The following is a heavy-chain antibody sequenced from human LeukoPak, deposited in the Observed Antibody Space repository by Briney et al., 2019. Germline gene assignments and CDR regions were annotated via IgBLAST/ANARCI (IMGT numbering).Heavy chain of an antibody. CDR1: GFTFSSYA. CDR2: ISSNGGST. CDR3: ARAYCSSTSCYREDAFDI. V-gene: IGHV3-64*01. J-gene: IGHJ3*02. Sequence: GGSLRLSCAASGFTFSSYAMHWVRQAPGKGLEYVSAISSNGGSTYYANSVKGRLTISRDNSKNTLYLQMGSLRAEDMAVYYCARAYCSSTSCYREDAFDIWGQGTMVTVSS. D-gene: IGHD2-2*02.